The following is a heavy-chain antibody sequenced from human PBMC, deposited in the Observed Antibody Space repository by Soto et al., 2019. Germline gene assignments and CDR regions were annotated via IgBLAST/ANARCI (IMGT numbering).Heavy chain of an antibody. CDR2: IYPGDSDT. Sequence: PGESLKISCNGSGYSFTSYWIGWVRQMPGKGLEWMGIIYPGDSDTRYSPSFQGQVTISADKSISTAYLQWSSLKASDTAMYYCARHPYCTNGVCYHEPVDVWGQGTTVTVSS. J-gene: IGHJ6*02. D-gene: IGHD2-8*01. V-gene: IGHV5-51*01. CDR3: ARHPYCTNGVCYHEPVDV. CDR1: GYSFTSYW.